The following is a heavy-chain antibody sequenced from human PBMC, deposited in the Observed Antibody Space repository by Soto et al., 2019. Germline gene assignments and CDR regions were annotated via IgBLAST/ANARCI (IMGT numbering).Heavy chain of an antibody. CDR1: GFTFSSYA. CDR3: ASQPCSSTSCYNY. V-gene: IGHV3-23*01. Sequence: EVQLLESGGGLVQPGGSLRLSCAASGFTFSSYAMSWVRQAPGKGLEWVSAISGSGGSTYYADSVKGRFTISRDNSKNTLYLQINSLRAEDTAVYYCASQPCSSTSCYNYWGQGTLVTVSS. CDR2: ISGSGGST. D-gene: IGHD2-2*02. J-gene: IGHJ4*02.